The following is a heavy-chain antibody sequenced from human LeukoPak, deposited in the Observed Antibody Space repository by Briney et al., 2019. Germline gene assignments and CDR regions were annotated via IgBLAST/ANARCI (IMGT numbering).Heavy chain of an antibody. CDR2: IYYSGST. CDR3: ARTSNYWSPYFDY. J-gene: IGHJ4*02. CDR1: GDSIGSSTYY. V-gene: IGHV4-39*01. D-gene: IGHD1-1*01. Sequence: SETLSLTCTVSGDSIGSSTYYWGWIRQAPGKGLEWIGNIYYSGSTYYNPSLKRRVTISVDTSKNQFSLRLNSVAAADTAVYYCARTSNYWSPYFDYWGQGALVTVSS.